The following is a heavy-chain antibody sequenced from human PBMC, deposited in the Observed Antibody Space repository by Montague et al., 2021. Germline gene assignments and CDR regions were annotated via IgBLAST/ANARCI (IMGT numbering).Heavy chain of an antibody. V-gene: IGHV4-61*01. D-gene: IGHD2-15*01. CDR2: IYYSGST. J-gene: IGHJ4*02. CDR3: AGCGLLEQYYFDY. Sequence: SETLSLTCTVSGGSVSSGSYYWSWIRQPPGKGLEWIGYIYYSGSTNYNPSLKSRVTISVNTSKNQFSLRLSSVTAADTAVYYCAGCGLLEQYYFDYWGQGTLVTVSS. CDR1: GGSVSSGSYY.